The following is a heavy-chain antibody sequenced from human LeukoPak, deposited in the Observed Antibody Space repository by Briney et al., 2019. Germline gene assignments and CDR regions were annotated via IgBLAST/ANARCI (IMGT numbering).Heavy chain of an antibody. CDR1: GVSIGTYY. V-gene: IGHV4-59*12. D-gene: IGHD3-10*01. CDR3: ARGSITVVPAFDI. Sequence: SETLSLTCTLSGVSIGTYYWSWIRQPPGKGLEWIAYIYYSGSTHYNPSLKSRGTISVDTSKNQFSLKLSSVTAADTAVYYCARGSITVVPAFDIWGQGTMVTVSS. CDR2: IYYSGST. J-gene: IGHJ3*02.